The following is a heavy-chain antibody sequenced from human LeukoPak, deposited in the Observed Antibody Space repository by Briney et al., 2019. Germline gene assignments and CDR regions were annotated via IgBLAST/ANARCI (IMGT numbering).Heavy chain of an antibody. D-gene: IGHD1-1*01. V-gene: IGHV4-39*07. CDR1: GGSISSSSYY. Sequence: SETLSLTCTVSGGSISSSSYYWGWIRQPPGKGLEWIGSIYYSGSTYYNPSLKSRVTISVDTSKNQFSLKLSSVTAADTAVYFCARGQRGGAFDIWGQGTMVTVSS. CDR3: ARGQRGGAFDI. J-gene: IGHJ3*02. CDR2: IYYSGST.